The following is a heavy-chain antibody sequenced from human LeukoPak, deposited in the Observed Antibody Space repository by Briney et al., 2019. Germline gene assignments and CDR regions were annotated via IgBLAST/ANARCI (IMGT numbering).Heavy chain of an antibody. V-gene: IGHV4-34*01. D-gene: IGHD3-10*01. CDR1: GGSFSGYY. CDR3: AREMRSPRGGFDY. Sequence: PSETLSLTCAVSGGSFSGYYWYWIRQPPGKGLEWIGEINHGESTNYNPSLKSRATLSVDTSKNQFSLKLTSVTAADTAVYYCAREMRSPRGGFDYWDQGTLVTVSS. CDR2: INHGEST. J-gene: IGHJ4*02.